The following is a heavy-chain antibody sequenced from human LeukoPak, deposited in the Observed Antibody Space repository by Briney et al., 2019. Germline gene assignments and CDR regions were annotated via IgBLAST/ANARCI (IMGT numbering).Heavy chain of an antibody. V-gene: IGHV1-69*05. CDR1: GGTFSSYA. CDR3: ARDTDGDYDGIDFAFDI. D-gene: IGHD4-17*01. CDR2: IIPIFGTA. Sequence: SLKVSCKASGGTFSSYAISWVRQAPGQGLEWMGRIIPIFGTANYAQKFQGRVTITTDESTSTAYMELSSLRSEDTAVYYCARDTDGDYDGIDFAFDIWGQGTMVTVSS. J-gene: IGHJ3*02.